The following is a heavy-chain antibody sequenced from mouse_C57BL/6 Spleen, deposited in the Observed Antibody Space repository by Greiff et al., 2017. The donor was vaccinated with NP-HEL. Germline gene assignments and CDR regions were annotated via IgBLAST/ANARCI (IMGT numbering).Heavy chain of an antibody. V-gene: IGHV1-55*01. CDR2: IYPGSGST. D-gene: IGHD1-1*01. CDR3: ARGYGSSWDYYAMDY. Sequence: VQLQQPGAELVKPGASVKMSCKASGYTFTSYWITWVKQRPGQGLEWIGDIYPGSGSTNYNEKFKSKATLTVDTASSTAYMQLSSLTSEDSAVYYCARGYGSSWDYYAMDYWGQGTSVTVSS. J-gene: IGHJ4*01. CDR1: GYTFTSYW.